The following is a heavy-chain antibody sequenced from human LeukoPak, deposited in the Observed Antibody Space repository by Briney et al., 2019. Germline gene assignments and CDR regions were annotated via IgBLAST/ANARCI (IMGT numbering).Heavy chain of an antibody. V-gene: IGHV3-11*04. J-gene: IGHJ4*02. CDR2: ISSSGSTT. D-gene: IGHD4-17*01. CDR1: GFTFRDYY. CDR3: ARAGHYGDYHPYFDY. Sequence: PGGSLRLSCAASGFTFRDYYMSWIRQTPGRGLEWLSYISSSGSTTWYADSVKGRFTISRDNAKNTLYLQMNSLRAEDTAVYYCARAGHYGDYHPYFDYWGQGTLVTVSS.